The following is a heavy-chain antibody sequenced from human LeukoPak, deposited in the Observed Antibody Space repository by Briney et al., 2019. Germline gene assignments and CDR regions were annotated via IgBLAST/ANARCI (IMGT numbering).Heavy chain of an antibody. D-gene: IGHD3-22*01. CDR2: IYHSGST. Sequence: SQTLSLTCTVSGGSISSGGYYWSWIRQPPGKGLEWIGYIYHSGSTYYNPSLKSRVTISVDRSKNQFSLKLSSVTAADTAVYYCASRTSSKYDSSGYRDYRGQGTLVTVSS. J-gene: IGHJ4*02. CDR3: ASRTSSKYDSSGYRDY. V-gene: IGHV4-30-2*01. CDR1: GGSISSGGYY.